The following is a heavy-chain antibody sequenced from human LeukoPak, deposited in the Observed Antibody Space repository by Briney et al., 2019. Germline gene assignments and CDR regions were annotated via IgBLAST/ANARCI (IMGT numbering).Heavy chain of an antibody. V-gene: IGHV3-43*01. J-gene: IGHJ4*02. D-gene: IGHD3-10*01. CDR1: GFTFDDYT. CDR2: ISRDGGST. Sequence: GGSLRLSCAASGFTFDDYTMHWVRQAPGKGLEWVSLISRDGGSTYYADSVKGRFTISRDNAKNSLFLQMNSLRAEDTAVYYCARDLAGHYYGSGSSFDYWGQGTLVTVSS. CDR3: ARDLAGHYYGSGSSFDY.